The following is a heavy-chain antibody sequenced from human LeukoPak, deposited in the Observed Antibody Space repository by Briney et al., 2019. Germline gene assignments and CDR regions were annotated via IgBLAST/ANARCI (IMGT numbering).Heavy chain of an antibody. CDR2: ISAYNGKT. CDR3: ARSGNTGRNWYFDL. Sequence: ASVKVSCEASGYTFTSHGISWVRQAPGQGLEWMGWISAYNGKTNYAQKFQGRVTMITGTSTSTAYMELRSLRSDDTAVYYCARSGNTGRNWYFDLWGRGTLVTVSS. J-gene: IGHJ2*01. CDR1: GYTFTSHG. V-gene: IGHV1-18*01.